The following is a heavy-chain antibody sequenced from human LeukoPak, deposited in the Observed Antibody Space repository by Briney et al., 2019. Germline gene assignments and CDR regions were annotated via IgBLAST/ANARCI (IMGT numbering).Heavy chain of an antibody. Sequence: GGSLRLSCAASGFTFSSYAMSWVRQAPGKGLEWVSAISGSGGSTYYADSVKGRFTISRDNSKDTLYLQMNSLRAEDTAVYYCAKDRVQLWLTWDYWGQGTLVTVSS. J-gene: IGHJ4*02. CDR2: ISGSGGST. V-gene: IGHV3-23*01. D-gene: IGHD5-18*01. CDR1: GFTFSSYA. CDR3: AKDRVQLWLTWDY.